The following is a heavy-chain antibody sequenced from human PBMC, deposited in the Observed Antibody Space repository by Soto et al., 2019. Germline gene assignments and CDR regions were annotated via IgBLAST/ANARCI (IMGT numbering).Heavy chain of an antibody. Sequence: LRLSCAASGFTFSDHYMSWIRQAPGKGLEWIGYSSNSGSFTRYADSVKGRFSISRDNAKNSLYLQINSLRGDDTATYFCVRSGDNYNLLDYWGQGTPVTVSS. J-gene: IGHJ4*02. D-gene: IGHD1-1*01. V-gene: IGHV3-11*06. CDR2: SSNSGSFT. CDR3: VRSGDNYNLLDY. CDR1: GFTFSDHY.